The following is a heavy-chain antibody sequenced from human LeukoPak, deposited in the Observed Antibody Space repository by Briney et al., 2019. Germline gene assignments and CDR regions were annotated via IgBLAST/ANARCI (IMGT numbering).Heavy chain of an antibody. CDR2: ISYDGSNK. V-gene: IGHV3-30*03. Sequence: GGSLRLSCAASGFTFSSFGMHWVRQAPGKGLEWVAVISYDGSNKYYADSVKGRFTISRDNSKNTLYLQMNSLRAEDTAVYYCARDPVDYWGQGTLVTVSS. CDR1: GFTFSSFG. J-gene: IGHJ4*02. CDR3: ARDPVDY.